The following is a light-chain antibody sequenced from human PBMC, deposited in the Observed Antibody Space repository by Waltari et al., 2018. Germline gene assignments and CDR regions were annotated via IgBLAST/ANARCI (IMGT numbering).Light chain of an antibody. Sequence: EIVLTQSPDTLSLSPGERATLSCRASHKIDSRYLAWYQQKPGQAPRLLIFGASTRATDIPDRFSGSGSGTDYTLTISRLEPEDAAAFYCQHYGTSSFTFVPGSKVHI. CDR2: GAS. CDR3: QHYGTSSFT. CDR1: HKIDSRY. V-gene: IGKV3-20*01. J-gene: IGKJ3*01.